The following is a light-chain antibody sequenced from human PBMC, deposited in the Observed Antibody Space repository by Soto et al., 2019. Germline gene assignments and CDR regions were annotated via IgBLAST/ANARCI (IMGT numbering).Light chain of an antibody. J-gene: IGLJ2*01. V-gene: IGLV1-44*01. CDR3: ATWDDSVSGQV. CDR1: ESNIGNNA. CDR2: NYS. Sequence: QSVLIQPPSTSATPGQRVTFSCSGSESNIGNNAVNWYQHLPGAAPKLVIYNYSQRPSGVPDRFSGSRSGTSASLAISGLHSEDEGVYYCATWDDSVSGQVFGGGTKLTVL.